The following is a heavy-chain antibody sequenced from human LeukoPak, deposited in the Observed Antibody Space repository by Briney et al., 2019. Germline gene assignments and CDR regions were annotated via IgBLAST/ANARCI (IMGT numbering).Heavy chain of an antibody. CDR2: IIPIFGTA. J-gene: IGHJ5*02. CDR1: GGTFSSYA. V-gene: IGHV1-69*05. D-gene: IGHD2-2*01. CDR3: ARGYCSSTSCYDWFDP. Sequence: ASVKVSCKASGGTFSSYAISWVRQAPGQGLEWMGGIIPIFGTANYAQKFQGRVTMTRDTSTSTVYMELSSLRSEDTAVYYCARGYCSSTSCYDWFDPWGQGTLVTVSS.